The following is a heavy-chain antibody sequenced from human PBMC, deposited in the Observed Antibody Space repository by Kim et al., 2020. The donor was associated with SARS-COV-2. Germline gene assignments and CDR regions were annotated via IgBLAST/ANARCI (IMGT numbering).Heavy chain of an antibody. CDR3: ARSSDSSGSYSDY. CDR2: IYYSGST. Sequence: SETLSLTCTVSGGSISSYYWSWIRQPPGKGLEWIGYIYYSGSTNYNPSLKSRVTISVDTSKNQFPLKLSSVTAADTAVYYCARSSDSSGSYSDYWGQGTLVTVSS. D-gene: IGHD3-22*01. CDR1: GGSISSYY. V-gene: IGHV4-59*01. J-gene: IGHJ4*02.